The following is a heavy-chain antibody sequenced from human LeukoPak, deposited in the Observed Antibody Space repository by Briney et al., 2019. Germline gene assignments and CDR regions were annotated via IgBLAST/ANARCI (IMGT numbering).Heavy chain of an antibody. CDR3: ARDGSYFDG. CDR2: TYYRSKWYN. J-gene: IGHJ4*02. Sequence: SQTLSLTCAISGDSVSSSSAAWNWIRPSPSRALEWLGRTYYRSKWYNDFAVSVKSRITINPDTSKNQFYLQLNSVTPEDTAVYYCARDGSYFDGWGQGTLVTVSS. V-gene: IGHV6-1*01. CDR1: GDSVSSSSAA.